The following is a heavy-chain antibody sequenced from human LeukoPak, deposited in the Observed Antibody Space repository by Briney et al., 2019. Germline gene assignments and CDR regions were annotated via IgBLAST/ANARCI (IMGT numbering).Heavy chain of an antibody. Sequence: GGSLRLSCSVSGFTFSTYVMHWVRQAAGKGLEYVSAISSNGDNTYYADSVKGRFTISRDNSKNTLYLQMSSLRADDTAVYYCVRGTGYWGQGTLVTVSS. CDR3: VRGTGY. CDR2: ISSNGDNT. J-gene: IGHJ4*02. V-gene: IGHV3-64D*06. CDR1: GFTFSTYV.